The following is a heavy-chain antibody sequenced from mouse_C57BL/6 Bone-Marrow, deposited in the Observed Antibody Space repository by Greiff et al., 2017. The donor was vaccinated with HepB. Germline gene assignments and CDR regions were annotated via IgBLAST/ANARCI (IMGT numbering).Heavy chain of an antibody. D-gene: IGHD1-1*01. CDR2: ISYDGSN. Sequence: EVKLEESGPGLVKPSQSLSLTCSVTGYSITSGYYWNWIRQFPGNKLEWMGYISYDGSNNYNPSLKNRISITRDTSKNQFFLKLNSVTTEDTATYYCARDGSSDWYFDVWGTGTTVTVSS. CDR1: GYSITSGYY. V-gene: IGHV3-6*01. CDR3: ARDGSSDWYFDV. J-gene: IGHJ1*03.